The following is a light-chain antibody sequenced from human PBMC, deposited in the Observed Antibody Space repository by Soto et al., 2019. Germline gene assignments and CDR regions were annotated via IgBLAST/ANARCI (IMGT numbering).Light chain of an antibody. CDR1: QTVRNN. CDR3: QQRSNWRTWT. V-gene: IGKV3-11*01. Sequence: EIVLTQSPATLSLSPGERATLSCRASQTVRNNLAWYQQRPGQAPRLLIYDASSRATGIPARFSGSGSGTDFTLTISSLEPEDFAVYYCQQRSNWRTWTFGQGTKVDIK. CDR2: DAS. J-gene: IGKJ1*01.